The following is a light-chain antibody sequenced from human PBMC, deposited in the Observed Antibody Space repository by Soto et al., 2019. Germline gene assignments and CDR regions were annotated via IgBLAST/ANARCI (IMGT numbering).Light chain of an antibody. J-gene: IGKJ3*01. CDR1: QRLFSF. V-gene: IGKV1-39*01. CDR3: QQTYSAPFT. Sequence: DIQMTQSPSSLSASVGDSVTLTCRASQRLFSFLNWYQQAPGRAPKLLISTAYKLQSGVPSRFSGSESGKQFTLTTSSLQPEDFAIYFCQQTYSAPFTFGPGTKVDVK. CDR2: TAY.